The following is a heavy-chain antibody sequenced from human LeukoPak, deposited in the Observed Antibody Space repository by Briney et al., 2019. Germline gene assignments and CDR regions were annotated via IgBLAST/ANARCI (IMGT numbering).Heavy chain of an antibody. D-gene: IGHD2-2*01. CDR2: IIPIFGTA. Sequence: SVKVSCKASGGTFSSYAITWVRQAPGQGLEWMGGIIPIFGTANYAQKFEGRVTNTADESTSTAYMELSSLRSEDTAVYYCARGEGREDIVVVPAAMFDYWGQGTLVTVSS. CDR3: ARGEGREDIVVVPAAMFDY. CDR1: GGTFSSYA. V-gene: IGHV1-69*01. J-gene: IGHJ4*02.